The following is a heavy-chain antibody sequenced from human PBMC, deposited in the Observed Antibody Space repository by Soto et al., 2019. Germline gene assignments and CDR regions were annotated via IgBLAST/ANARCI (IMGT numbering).Heavy chain of an antibody. CDR2: IDWDDDK. CDR3: ARIRVAVAGMDYYYYYGMDV. V-gene: IGHV2-70*11. CDR1: GFSLSTSGMC. J-gene: IGHJ6*02. Sequence: SGPTLVNPTQTLTLTCTFSGFSLSTSGMCVSWIRQPPGKALEWLARIDWDDDKYYSTSLKTRLTISKDTSKNQVVLTMTNMDPVDTATYYCARIRVAVAGMDYYYYYGMDVWGQGTTVTVSS. D-gene: IGHD6-19*01.